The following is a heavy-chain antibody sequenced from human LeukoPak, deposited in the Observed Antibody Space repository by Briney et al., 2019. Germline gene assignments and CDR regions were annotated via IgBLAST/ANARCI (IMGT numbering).Heavy chain of an antibody. CDR3: ARLYYDFWSGSEYYFDY. CDR1: GFTFSSYA. V-gene: IGHV3-23*01. Sequence: GGSLRPSCAASGFTFSSYAMSWVRQAPGKGLEWVSAISGSGGSTYYADSVKGRFTISRDNSKNTLYLQMNSLRAEDTAVYYCARLYYDFWSGSEYYFDYWGQGTLVTVSS. D-gene: IGHD3-3*01. CDR2: ISGSGGST. J-gene: IGHJ4*02.